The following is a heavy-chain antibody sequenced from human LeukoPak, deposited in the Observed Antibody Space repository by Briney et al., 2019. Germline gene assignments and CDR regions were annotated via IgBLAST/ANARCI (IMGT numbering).Heavy chain of an antibody. V-gene: IGHV4-34*01. D-gene: IGHD2/OR15-2a*01. Sequence: PSETLSLTCAVYGGSFSGYYWSWIRQPPGKGLEWIGEINHSGSTNYNPSLKSRVTISVDTSKNQFSLKLSSVTAADAAVYYCARGLNIRGYYYYYGMDVRGQGTTVTVSS. CDR3: ARGLNIRGYYYYYGMDV. J-gene: IGHJ6*02. CDR1: GGSFSGYY. CDR2: INHSGST.